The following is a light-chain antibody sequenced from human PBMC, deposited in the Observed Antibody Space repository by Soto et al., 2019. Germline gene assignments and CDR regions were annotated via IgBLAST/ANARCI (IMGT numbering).Light chain of an antibody. CDR2: DAS. Sequence: EIVLTQSPATLSLSPGERATLSCRASQSISSYLAWYQQKPDQAPRLLIYDASNRATGIPARFSGSGSGTDFTLTISRLEPEDFAVYYCQQYGRTSWTFGQGTKV. CDR1: QSISSY. V-gene: IGKV3-11*01. CDR3: QQYGRTSWT. J-gene: IGKJ1*01.